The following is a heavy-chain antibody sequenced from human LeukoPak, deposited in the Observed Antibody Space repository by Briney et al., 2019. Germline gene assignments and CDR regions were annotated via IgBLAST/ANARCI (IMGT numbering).Heavy chain of an antibody. D-gene: IGHD1-26*01. Sequence: GGSLRLSCAASGFTFSSYAMSWVRQAPGKGLEWVSAISGSGGSTYYADSVKGRFTISRDDSKNTLYLQMNSLRAEDTAVYYCAKRYSGSYFIDYWGQGTLVTVSS. J-gene: IGHJ4*02. CDR2: ISGSGGST. CDR1: GFTFSSYA. V-gene: IGHV3-23*01. CDR3: AKRYSGSYFIDY.